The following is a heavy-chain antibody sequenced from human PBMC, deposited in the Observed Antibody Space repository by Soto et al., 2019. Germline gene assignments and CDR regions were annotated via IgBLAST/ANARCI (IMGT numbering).Heavy chain of an antibody. Sequence: QVQLVQSGAEVKKPGASVKVSCKGSGYTFTSHGFSWVRQAPGQGLQWMGWISAYSGDTKYAQEFQGRVTMTTDTSTSTTDRELRGVRADDAAVYYGAGDNGQWRVNPWGQGTRVTVSS. J-gene: IGHJ5*02. CDR3: AGDNGQWRVNP. V-gene: IGHV1-18*01. CDR2: ISAYSGDT. CDR1: GYTFTSHG. D-gene: IGHD6-19*01.